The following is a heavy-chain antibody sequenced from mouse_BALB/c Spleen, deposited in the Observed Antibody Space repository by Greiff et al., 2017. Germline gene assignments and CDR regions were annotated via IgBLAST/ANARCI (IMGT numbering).Heavy chain of an antibody. D-gene: IGHD2-14*01. CDR1: GFTFTDYY. Sequence: EVKVVESGGGLVQPGGSLRLSCATSGFTFTDYYMSWVRQPPGKALEWMGFIRDKANGYTTEYSASVKGRFTISRDNSQSILYLQMNTLRAEDSATDYGARIYDRYDDLDYWGQGTTLTVSS. CDR2: IRDKANGYTT. CDR3: ARIYDRYDDLDY. V-gene: IGHV7-3*02. J-gene: IGHJ2*01.